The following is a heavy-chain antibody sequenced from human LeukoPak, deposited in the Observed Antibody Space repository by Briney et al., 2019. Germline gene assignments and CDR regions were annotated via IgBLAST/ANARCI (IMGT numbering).Heavy chain of an antibody. V-gene: IGHV4-59*01. CDR1: GGSISRYY. J-gene: IGHJ4*02. Sequence: PSETLSLTCIVSGGSISRYYCRWIRQPPGKGLEWIGCIYYSGSTNFHRSLKSRVTISVDTTKSQFSLKLSSVTAADTGEYYSAGGGRSGSQFDYWGQGTLVTVSS. CDR3: AGGGRSGSQFDY. CDR2: IYYSGST. D-gene: IGHD3-10*01.